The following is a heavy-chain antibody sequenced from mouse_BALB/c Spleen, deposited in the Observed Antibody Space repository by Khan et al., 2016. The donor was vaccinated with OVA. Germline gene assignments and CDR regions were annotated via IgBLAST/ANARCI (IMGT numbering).Heavy chain of an antibody. CDR3: TRDRIDY. V-gene: IGHV1-7*01. Sequence: QVQLKQSGAELAKPGASVKMSCKASGYTFTTYWLHWVKQRPGQGLEWLGYINPTSGYTDYNEKFKDKAKLSADKSSSTAYRQLTSLTSEDSAVYYCTRDRIDYWGQGTTLTGSS. CDR2: INPTSGYT. CDR1: GYTFTTYW. J-gene: IGHJ2*01.